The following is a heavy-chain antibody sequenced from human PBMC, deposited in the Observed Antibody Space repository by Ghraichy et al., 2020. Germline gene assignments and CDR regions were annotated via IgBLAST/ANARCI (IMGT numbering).Heavy chain of an antibody. CDR2: IFYSGST. V-gene: IGHV4-39*01. J-gene: IGHJ5*02. Sequence: SQTLSLTCTVSGGSISSSSYYWGWIRQPPGKGLEWIGNIFYSGSTYYSPSLKSRVTISVDTSRNQFSLKLSSVTAADTAVYYCARQPYYDILTGPLWRWFDPWGKGTLVTVSS. D-gene: IGHD3-9*01. CDR1: GGSISSSSYY. CDR3: ARQPYYDILTGPLWRWFDP.